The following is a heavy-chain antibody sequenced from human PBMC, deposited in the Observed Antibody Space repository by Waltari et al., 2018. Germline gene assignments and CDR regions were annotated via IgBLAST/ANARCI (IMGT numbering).Heavy chain of an antibody. CDR2: VGGDGKNK. D-gene: IGHD3-22*01. V-gene: IGHV3-30*18. J-gene: IGHJ4*02. CDR3: AKDPSYGYSFEH. Sequence: QVQLVESGGGVVQPGRSLRLSCAASGFTFSSYGMHWVRQAPGRGLEWVANVGGDGKNKLHAEAVKGRFTISRDNSKNTLYLQMNSLRVEDTAIYYCAKDPSYGYSFEHWGQGTPVTASS. CDR1: GFTFSSYG.